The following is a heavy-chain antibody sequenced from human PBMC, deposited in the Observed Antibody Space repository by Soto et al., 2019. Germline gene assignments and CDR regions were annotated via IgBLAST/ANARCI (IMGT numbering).Heavy chain of an antibody. J-gene: IGHJ5*02. CDR1: GGTFSSYA. CDR2: IIPIFGTA. Sequence: ASVKVSCKASGGTFSSYAISWVRQAPGQGLEWMGGIIPIFGTANYAQKFQGRVTITADESTGTAYMELSSLRSEDTAVYYCARNVGKRVVVAARFDPWGQGTLVTVSS. V-gene: IGHV1-69*13. CDR3: ARNVGKRVVVAARFDP. D-gene: IGHD2-15*01.